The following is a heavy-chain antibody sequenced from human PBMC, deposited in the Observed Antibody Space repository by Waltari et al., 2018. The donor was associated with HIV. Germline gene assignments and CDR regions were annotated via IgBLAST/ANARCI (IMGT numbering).Heavy chain of an antibody. D-gene: IGHD3-16*01. J-gene: IGHJ4*02. Sequence: QLQLQESGPGLVKPSETLSLTCTVPGGSISSTSYYWGWIRQPPGKGLEWMGRIYYSGSTHYKPSLKSRVTISVDTAKNQFSLKLSSVTAADTAVYYCARETRWVGDKPYYFDSWGQGTLVTVSS. CDR2: IYYSGST. V-gene: IGHV4-39*07. CDR1: GGSISSTSYY. CDR3: ARETRWVGDKPYYFDS.